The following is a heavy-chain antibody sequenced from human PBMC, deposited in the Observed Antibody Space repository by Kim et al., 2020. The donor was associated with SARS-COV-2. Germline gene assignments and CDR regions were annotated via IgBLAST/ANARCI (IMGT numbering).Heavy chain of an antibody. J-gene: IGHJ3*02. V-gene: IGHV3-7*04. D-gene: IGHD2-2*02. CDR3: ARAIVVVPAAIYAAFDI. Sequence: VKGRFTITRDNAKNSLYRQMNSLRAEDTAVYYCARAIVVVPAAIYAAFDIWGQGTMVTVSS.